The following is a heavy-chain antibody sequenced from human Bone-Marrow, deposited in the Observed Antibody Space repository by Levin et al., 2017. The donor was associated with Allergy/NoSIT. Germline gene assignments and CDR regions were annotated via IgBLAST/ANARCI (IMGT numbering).Heavy chain of an antibody. D-gene: IGHD3-16*01. CDR2: IYHSGST. CDR3: AGGVGTTHFQH. V-gene: IGHV4-59*01. CDR1: GGYISSYY. J-gene: IGHJ1*01. Sequence: HSQTLSLTCSVSGGYISSYYWSWIRQPPGKGLEWIAYIYHSGSTNYNPSLKSRVTISVDRSKKQFSLKLNSVTAADTAVYYCAGGVGTTHFQHWGQGTLVTVSS.